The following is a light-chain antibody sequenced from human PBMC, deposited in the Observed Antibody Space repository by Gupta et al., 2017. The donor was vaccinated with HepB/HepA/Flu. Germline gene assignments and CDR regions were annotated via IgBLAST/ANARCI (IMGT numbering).Light chain of an antibody. J-gene: IGLJ1*01. CDR2: DVS. Sequence: QSALTQPASVSGSPGQSITISCTGTSSDIGGYTYVSWYQQHPGKAPNLIIYDVSNRPSGVSNRFSGSKSGNTASLTISGLQAEDEADYYCNSYTSSSTRVFGSGTKVTVL. CDR3: NSYTSSSTRV. CDR1: SSDIGGYTY. V-gene: IGLV2-14*01.